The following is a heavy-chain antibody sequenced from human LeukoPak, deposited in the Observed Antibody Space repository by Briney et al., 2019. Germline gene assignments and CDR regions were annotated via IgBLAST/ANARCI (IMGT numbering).Heavy chain of an antibody. CDR1: GGSISSGGYY. V-gene: IGHV4-31*03. Sequence: SETLSLTCTVSGGSISSGGYYWSWTRQHPGKGLEWIGYIYYSGSTYYNPSLKSRVTISVDTSKNQFSLKLSSVTAADTAVYYCARAGGFFSPFGYWGQGTLVTVSS. D-gene: IGHD3-3*01. J-gene: IGHJ4*02. CDR3: ARAGGFFSPFGY. CDR2: IYYSGST.